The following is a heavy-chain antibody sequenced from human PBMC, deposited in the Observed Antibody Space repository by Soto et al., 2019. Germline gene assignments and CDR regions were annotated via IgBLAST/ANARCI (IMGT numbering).Heavy chain of an antibody. Sequence: QVQLRESGPGLVKPSETLSLTCTVSSGSIGTYFWSWIRQPPGKGLEWIGNIYYSGTTNYNPSLKSRVTIFLDTSKTQFSLRLSSVTAADTAVYYCARGRGGTYDAFDIWGQGTLVTVSS. CDR3: ARGRGGTYDAFDI. CDR1: SGSIGTYF. J-gene: IGHJ3*02. CDR2: IYYSGTT. D-gene: IGHD1-26*01. V-gene: IGHV4-59*01.